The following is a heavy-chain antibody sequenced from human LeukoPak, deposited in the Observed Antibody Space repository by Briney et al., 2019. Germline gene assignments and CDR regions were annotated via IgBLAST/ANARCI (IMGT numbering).Heavy chain of an antibody. CDR1: GFTFSSYR. CDR3: ARLKYYDFWSGAPWAYYGMDV. D-gene: IGHD3-3*01. Sequence: PGGSLRLSCAASGFTFSSYRMNWVRQAPGKGLEWVSYISSSSSTIYYADSVKGRFTISRDNAKNSLYLQMNSLRDEDTAVYYCARLKYYDFWSGAPWAYYGMDVWGQGTTVTVSS. CDR2: ISSSSSTI. J-gene: IGHJ6*02. V-gene: IGHV3-48*02.